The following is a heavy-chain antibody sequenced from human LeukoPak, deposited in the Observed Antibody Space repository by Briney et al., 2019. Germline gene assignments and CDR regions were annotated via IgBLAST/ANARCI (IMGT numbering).Heavy chain of an antibody. CDR1: GFTFDDYA. CDR3: ARGGLSIMGY. Sequence: GGSLRLSCAASGFTFDDYAMHWVRQAPGKGLEWVSGISWNSGSIGYVDSVKGRFTISRDNAKNSLYLQMNSLRAEDTALYYCARGGLSIMGYWGQGTLVTVSS. J-gene: IGHJ4*02. V-gene: IGHV3-9*01. CDR2: ISWNSGSI. D-gene: IGHD2/OR15-2a*01.